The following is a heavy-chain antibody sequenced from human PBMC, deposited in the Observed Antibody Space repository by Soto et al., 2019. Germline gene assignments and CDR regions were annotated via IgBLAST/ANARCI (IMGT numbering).Heavy chain of an antibody. J-gene: IGHJ4*02. CDR1: GVSISSYY. Sequence: SETLSLTCTVSGVSISSYYWSWIRQSPGKGLEWIGYIYNSVNTNYNPSLKSRVTISVDTSKNQFSLKLSSVTAADTAVYYCASRNYYGSGSYHYYFDYWGQGTLVTVSS. D-gene: IGHD3-10*01. CDR3: ASRNYYGSGSYHYYFDY. CDR2: IYNSVNT. V-gene: IGHV4-59*08.